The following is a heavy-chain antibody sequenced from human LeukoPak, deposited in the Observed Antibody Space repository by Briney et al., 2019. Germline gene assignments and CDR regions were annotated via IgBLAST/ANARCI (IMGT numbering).Heavy chain of an antibody. CDR3: ARDRPFGGYDGFDY. D-gene: IGHD5-12*01. V-gene: IGHV3-66*01. J-gene: IGHJ4*02. Sequence: PGGSLRLSCAASGFTVSGHYMSWVRQAPSKGLEWDSIIHTGVSTYYADSVKGRFIIPRDNSKNTLFLQMNSLRAEDTAVYYCARDRPFGGYDGFDYWGQGTLVTVSS. CDR2: IHTGVST. CDR1: GFTVSGHY.